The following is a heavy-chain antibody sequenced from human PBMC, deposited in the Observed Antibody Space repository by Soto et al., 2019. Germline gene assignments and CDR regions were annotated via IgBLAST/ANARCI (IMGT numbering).Heavy chain of an antibody. CDR3: ARGSGSYYAY. V-gene: IGHV4-61*01. J-gene: IGHJ4*02. Sequence: QVQLQESGPGLVKPTETLSLTCTVSGASVSSGNYYWSWIRQPPGKGLECIGYISYSGSTNYNHSLTSRVTISRDTAKNQFSLKLSSGTDADTAVYYCARGSGSYYAYSCQGALVTVSS. CDR2: ISYSGST. D-gene: IGHD1-26*01. CDR1: GASVSSGNYY.